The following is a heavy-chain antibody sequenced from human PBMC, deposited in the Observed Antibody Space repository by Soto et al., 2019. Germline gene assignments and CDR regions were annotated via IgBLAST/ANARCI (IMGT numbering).Heavy chain of an antibody. CDR3: ASSSLYGMDV. CDR2: IGYSGAT. J-gene: IGHJ6*02. V-gene: IGHV4-31*03. CDR1: GGSITSGGSF. Sequence: SETLSLTCTVSGGSITSGGSFWSWIRQHPGKGPEWIAFIGYSGATSYNPSLASRVTISADTYKNQFSLKVGSVTAADTAVYYCASSSLYGMDVWGQGTTVTVSS.